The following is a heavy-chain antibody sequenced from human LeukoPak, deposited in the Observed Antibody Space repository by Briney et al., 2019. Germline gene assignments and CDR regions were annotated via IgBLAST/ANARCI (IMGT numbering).Heavy chain of an antibody. Sequence: GGSLRLSCAASGFTFSSYAMHWVRQAPGKGLEWVAVISYDGSNKYYADSVKGRFTISRDNSKSELYLQMNSLRTEDTAVYYCARDPMVRGVIITSFDFWGQGTLVTVSS. CDR2: ISYDGSNK. J-gene: IGHJ4*02. CDR3: ARDPMVRGVIITSFDF. V-gene: IGHV3-30-3*01. D-gene: IGHD3-10*01. CDR1: GFTFSSYA.